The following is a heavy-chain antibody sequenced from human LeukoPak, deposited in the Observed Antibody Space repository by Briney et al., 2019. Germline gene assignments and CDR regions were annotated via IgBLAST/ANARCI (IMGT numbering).Heavy chain of an antibody. V-gene: IGHV4-59*12. D-gene: IGHD6-19*01. Sequence: SETLSLTCTVSGGSISSYYWSWIRQPPGKGLEWIGYIYYSGSTNYKSSLKSRVTISVDTSKNQFSLQLNSVTPEDTAVYYCARGIAVAGYYFDYWGQGTLVTVSS. CDR1: GGSISSYY. CDR2: IYYSGST. CDR3: ARGIAVAGYYFDY. J-gene: IGHJ4*02.